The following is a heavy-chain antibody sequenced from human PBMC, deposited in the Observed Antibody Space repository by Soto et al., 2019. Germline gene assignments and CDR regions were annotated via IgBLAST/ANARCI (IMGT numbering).Heavy chain of an antibody. V-gene: IGHV3-30-3*01. CDR3: ARAPLYSSSPGRFGY. J-gene: IGHJ4*02. CDR1: GFTFSSYA. D-gene: IGHD6-6*01. Sequence: QVQLVESGGGVVQPGRSLRLSCAASGFTFSSYAMHWVRQAPGKGLEWVAVISYDGSNKYYADSVKGRFTISRDNSKNTLYLQMNSLRAEDTAVYYCARAPLYSSSPGRFGYWGQGTLVTVSS. CDR2: ISYDGSNK.